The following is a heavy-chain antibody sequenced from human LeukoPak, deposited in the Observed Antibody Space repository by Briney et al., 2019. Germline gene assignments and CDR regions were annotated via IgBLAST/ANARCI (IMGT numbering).Heavy chain of an antibody. CDR3: ASSRQPIAARPLDY. CDR2: IIPIFGTA. D-gene: IGHD6-6*01. Sequence: GASVKVSCKASGGTFSSYAISWVRPAPGQGLEWMGGIIPIFGTANYAQKFQGRVTIAADESTSTAYMELSSLRSEDTAVYYCASSRQPIAARPLDYWGQGTLVTVSS. J-gene: IGHJ4*02. CDR1: GGTFSSYA. V-gene: IGHV1-69*13.